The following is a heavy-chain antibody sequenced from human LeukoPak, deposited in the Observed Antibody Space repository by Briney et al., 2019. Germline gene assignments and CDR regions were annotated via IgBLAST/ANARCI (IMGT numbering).Heavy chain of an antibody. Sequence: PGGSLRLSCAASGFTVSTNYMGWVRQAPGKGLEWVSVIYSGGSTYYADSVKGRFTISRDNSKNTLYLQMNSLRAEDTAVYYCARAPELEQDYWGQGTLVTVSS. J-gene: IGHJ4*02. CDR2: IYSGGST. CDR1: GFTVSTNY. V-gene: IGHV3-53*01. D-gene: IGHD1/OR15-1a*01. CDR3: ARAPELEQDY.